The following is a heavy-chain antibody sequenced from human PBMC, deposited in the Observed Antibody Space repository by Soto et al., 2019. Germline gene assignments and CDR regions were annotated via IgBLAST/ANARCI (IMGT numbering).Heavy chain of an antibody. D-gene: IGHD3-22*01. V-gene: IGHV3-30*03. J-gene: IGHJ5*02. CDR1: GFTFSSYG. CDR3: ATAFTMILESGIDP. CDR2: ISYDGSKK. Sequence: QVQLVESGGGVVQPGRSLRLSCAASGFTFSSYGMHWVRQAPGKGLEWVAVISYDGSKKYYADSVKGRFTISRDNSKNTLDLHMNCLRADGTAVYYCATAFTMILESGIDPWGQGSLVTVSS.